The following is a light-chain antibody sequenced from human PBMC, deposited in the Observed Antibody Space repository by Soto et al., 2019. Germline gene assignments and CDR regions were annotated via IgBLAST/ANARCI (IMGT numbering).Light chain of an antibody. V-gene: IGLV2-14*02. Sequence: QSALTQPASVSGSPGQSITISCTGTNNDVGAFNLVSWYQQHPVKAPKLIIFGVTERPSGVSNRFSGSKSGNTASLTISGLQAEDEGDYYCSSYTSSSSVIFGGGTKVTVL. CDR2: GVT. CDR3: SSYTSSSSVI. CDR1: NNDVGAFNL. J-gene: IGLJ2*01.